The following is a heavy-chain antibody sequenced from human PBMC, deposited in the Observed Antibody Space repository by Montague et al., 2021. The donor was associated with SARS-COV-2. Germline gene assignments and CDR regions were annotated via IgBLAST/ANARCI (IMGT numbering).Heavy chain of an antibody. Sequence: SLRLSWAASGFIFSSYEMNWVRQAPGKGLEWISYISSSGGGSTKHYTDSVKGRFTISRDNAKNSLYLQMNSLRVEDTAIYYCVRDRDWDDWCGMDVWGQGTTVTVSS. CDR3: VRDRDWDDWCGMDV. CDR2: ISSSGGGSTK. J-gene: IGHJ6*02. CDR1: GFIFSSYE. V-gene: IGHV3-48*03. D-gene: IGHD2-21*01.